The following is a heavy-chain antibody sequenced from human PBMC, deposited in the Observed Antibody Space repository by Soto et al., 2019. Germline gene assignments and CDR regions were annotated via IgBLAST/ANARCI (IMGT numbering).Heavy chain of an antibody. J-gene: IGHJ4*02. V-gene: IGHV1-18*01. CDR1: GYTFTSYS. CDR3: PRDPVAGTYFDS. D-gene: IGHD6-19*01. Sequence: QVQLVQSGAEVKKPGASVTVSCKASGYTFTSYSISWVRQAPGQGLEWMGWINAYNGNTNYAQKLQRRVTMTTDTSTSPAYLALRSQSSDDTAVYYCPRDPVAGTYFDSLVQGALVPVSS. CDR2: INAYNGNT.